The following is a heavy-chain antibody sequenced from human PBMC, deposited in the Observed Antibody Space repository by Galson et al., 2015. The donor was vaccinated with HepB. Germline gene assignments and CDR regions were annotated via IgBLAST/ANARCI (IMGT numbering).Heavy chain of an antibody. CDR1: GFTFSSYD. V-gene: IGHV3-30*18. CDR2: ISYDGNNR. CDR3: AKDRAWRGLRLYGMDV. J-gene: IGHJ6*02. Sequence: SLRLSCAASGFTFSSYDMHWVRQAPGKGLEWVAVISYDGNNRYYADFVKGPFTISRDNSKNTLYLQMNSLRAEDTAVYYCAKDRAWRGLRLYGMDVWGQGTTVTVSS. D-gene: IGHD5-12*01.